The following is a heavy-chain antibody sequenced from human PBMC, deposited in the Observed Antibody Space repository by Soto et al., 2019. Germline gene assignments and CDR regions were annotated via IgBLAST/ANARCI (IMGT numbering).Heavy chain of an antibody. CDR1: GFTFSSYG. J-gene: IGHJ4*02. D-gene: IGHD6-13*01. Sequence: ESGGGVVQPGRSLRLSCAASGFTFSSYGMHWVRQAPGKGLEWVAVIWYDGSNKYYADSVKGRFTISRDNSKNTLYLQMNSLRAEDTAVYYCARDQGIAAAAGYDYWGQGTLVTVSS. CDR3: ARDQGIAAAAGYDY. V-gene: IGHV3-33*01. CDR2: IWYDGSNK.